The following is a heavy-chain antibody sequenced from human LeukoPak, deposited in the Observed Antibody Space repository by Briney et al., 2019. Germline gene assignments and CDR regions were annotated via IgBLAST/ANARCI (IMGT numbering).Heavy chain of an antibody. CDR3: ARDPGGNYDSNGYYFDY. Sequence: GGSLRLSCAASGLTFSSYSMNWVRQAPGKGLEWVSSISSSSSYIYYADSVKGRFTISRDNAKNSLYLQMNSLRAEDTAVYYCARDPGGNYDSNGYYFDYWGQGTLVTVSS. CDR1: GLTFSSYS. J-gene: IGHJ4*02. D-gene: IGHD3-22*01. V-gene: IGHV3-21*01. CDR2: ISSSSSYI.